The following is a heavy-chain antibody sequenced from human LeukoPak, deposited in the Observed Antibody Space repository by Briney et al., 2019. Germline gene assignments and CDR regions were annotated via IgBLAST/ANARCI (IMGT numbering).Heavy chain of an antibody. J-gene: IGHJ4*02. D-gene: IGHD3-22*01. Sequence: PGGSLGLSCAASGFTFSSYAMSWVRQAPGKGLEWVSAISGSGGSTYYADSVKGRFTISRDNSKNTLYLQMNSLRAEDTAVYYCAKYYYDSSGNRYCFDYWGQGTLVTVSS. CDR2: ISGSGGST. V-gene: IGHV3-23*01. CDR3: AKYYYDSSGNRYCFDY. CDR1: GFTFSSYA.